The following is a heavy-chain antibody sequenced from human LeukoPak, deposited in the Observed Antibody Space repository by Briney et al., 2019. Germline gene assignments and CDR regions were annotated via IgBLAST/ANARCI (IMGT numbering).Heavy chain of an antibody. J-gene: IGHJ4*02. CDR3: AKAMDSSSWYHDY. Sequence: GGSLRLSCAVSGFTFSSSAMSWVRQAPGNGLEWVSVISASGRTTYYADSVKGRFTISRDNSKNTLYLQMITLRADDTALYYCAKAMDSSSWYHDYWGQGTLVTVSS. D-gene: IGHD6-13*01. V-gene: IGHV3-23*01. CDR1: GFTFSSSA. CDR2: ISASGRTT.